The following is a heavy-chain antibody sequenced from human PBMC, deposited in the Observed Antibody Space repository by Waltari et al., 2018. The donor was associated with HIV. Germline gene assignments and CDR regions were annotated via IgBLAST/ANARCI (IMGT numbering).Heavy chain of an antibody. CDR1: GGTFSRYT. CDR2: IIPKFGTV. J-gene: IGHJ3*01. V-gene: IGHV1-69*01. CDR3: ARGGCSGGTCYSKSFDL. D-gene: IGHD2-15*01. Sequence: QVQLVQSGAEMKMSGSSVKVSCKASGGTFSRYTISWVRQAPGQGLEWMGGIIPKFGTVKYAQKFQGRVTMTADESTSTVYLELTSLRSDDTAVYYCARGGCSGGTCYSKSFDLWGQGTLVTVSS.